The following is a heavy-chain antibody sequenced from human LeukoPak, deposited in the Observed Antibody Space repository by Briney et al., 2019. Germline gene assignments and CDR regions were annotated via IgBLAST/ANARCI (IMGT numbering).Heavy chain of an antibody. CDR3: ARGSGHGCSGGSCYPKYNWFDP. D-gene: IGHD2-15*01. CDR2: IYYSGST. Sequence: SETLSLTCTVSGGSISSYYWSWIRQPPGKGLEWIGYIYYSGSTNYNPYLKSRITISVDTSKTQFSLELSSVTAADTAVYYCARGSGHGCSGGSCYPKYNWFDPWGQGTLVTVSS. CDR1: GGSISSYY. J-gene: IGHJ5*02. V-gene: IGHV4-59*01.